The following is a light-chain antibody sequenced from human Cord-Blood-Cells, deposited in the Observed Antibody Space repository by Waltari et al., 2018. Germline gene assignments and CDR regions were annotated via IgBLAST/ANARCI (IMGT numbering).Light chain of an antibody. V-gene: IGKV1-39*01. J-gene: IGKJ3*01. CDR3: QQSYSTPFT. CDR2: AAS. CDR1: QSISSY. Sequence: DIPMTQFPSSQSSSVGDRVTITCRASQSISSYLNWYQQKPGKAPNLLIYAASSLQSGVPSRFSGSGSGTDFTLTISSLQPEDFATYYCQQSYSTPFTFGPGTKVDIK.